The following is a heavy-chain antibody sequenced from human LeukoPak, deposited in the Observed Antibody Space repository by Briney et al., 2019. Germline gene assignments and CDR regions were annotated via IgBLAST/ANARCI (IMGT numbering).Heavy chain of an antibody. CDR3: ARGGVVPPHAKNWFDP. J-gene: IGHJ5*02. D-gene: IGHD2-2*01. Sequence: ASVKVSCKSSGYTFTSYGISWVRQAPGQGLEWMGCISAYNGNTNYAQKLQGRVTMTTDTSTSTAYMELRSLRSGDTAVYYCARGGVVPPHAKNWFDPWGQGTLVIVSS. CDR1: GYTFTSYG. V-gene: IGHV1-18*01. CDR2: ISAYNGNT.